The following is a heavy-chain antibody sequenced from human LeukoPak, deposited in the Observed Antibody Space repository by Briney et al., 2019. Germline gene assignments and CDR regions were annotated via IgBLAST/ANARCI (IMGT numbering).Heavy chain of an antibody. CDR2: IYYSGST. V-gene: IGHV4-59*01. CDR3: ARALRARITGTTASVYGMDV. Sequence: SETLSLTCTVSGGSISSYYWSWIRQAPGKGLEWIGYIYYSGSTNYNPSLKSRVTISVDTSKNQFSLKLSSVTAADTAVYYCARALRARITGTTASVYGMDVWGQGTTVTVSS. D-gene: IGHD1-20*01. CDR1: GGSISSYY. J-gene: IGHJ6*02.